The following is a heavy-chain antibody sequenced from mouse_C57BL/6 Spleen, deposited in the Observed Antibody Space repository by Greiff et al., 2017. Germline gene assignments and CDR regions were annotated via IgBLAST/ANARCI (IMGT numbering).Heavy chain of an antibody. CDR2: ISSGSSTI. CDR3: ARYGYYDAMDY. CDR1: GFTFSDYG. V-gene: IGHV5-17*01. D-gene: IGHD2-2*01. Sequence: EVKLMESGGGLVKPGGSLKLSCAASGFTFSDYGMHWVRQAPEKGLEWVAYISSGSSTIYYADTVKGRFTISRDNAKNTLFLQMTSLRSEDTAMYYCARYGYYDAMDYWVKEPQSPSPQ. J-gene: IGHJ4*01.